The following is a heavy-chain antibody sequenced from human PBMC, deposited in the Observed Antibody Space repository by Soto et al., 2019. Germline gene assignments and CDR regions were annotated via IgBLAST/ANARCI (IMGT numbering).Heavy chain of an antibody. V-gene: IGHV3-9*01. J-gene: IGHJ6*03. Sequence: EVQLVESGGGLVQPGRSLRLSCAASGFTFDDYAMHWVRQAPGKGLEWVSGISWNSGSIGYADSVKGRFTISRDNAKNSLYLQMNSLRAEDTALYYCARGFDFWSGYPDYYYMDVWGKGTTVTVSS. CDR3: ARGFDFWSGYPDYYYMDV. CDR2: ISWNSGSI. D-gene: IGHD3-3*01. CDR1: GFTFDDYA.